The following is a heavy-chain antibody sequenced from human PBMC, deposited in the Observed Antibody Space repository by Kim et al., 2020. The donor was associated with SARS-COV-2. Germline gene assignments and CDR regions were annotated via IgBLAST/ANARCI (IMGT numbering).Heavy chain of an antibody. Sequence: GGSLRLSCGASGFTFSGYDMSWVRQAPGKGLEWVSGILGSDATTYYADSLKGRFSISRDNSKNTLHLQMNSLRVEDTAVYFCAKVITGYYDDSGYYYDFGIWGPGTMVTVSS. CDR2: ILGSDATT. J-gene: IGHJ3*02. CDR3: AKVITGYYDDSGYYYDFGI. V-gene: IGHV3-23*01. CDR1: GFTFSGYD. D-gene: IGHD3-22*01.